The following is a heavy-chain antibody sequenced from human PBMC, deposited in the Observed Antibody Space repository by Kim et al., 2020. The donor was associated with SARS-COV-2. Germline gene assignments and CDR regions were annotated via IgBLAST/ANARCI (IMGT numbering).Heavy chain of an antibody. Sequence: SETLSLTCTVSGGSISSYYWSWIRQPPGKGLEWIGYIYYSGSTNYNPSLKSRVTISVDTSKNQFSLKLSSVTAADTAVYYCARSGLAVAYDAFDIWGQGT. J-gene: IGHJ3*02. CDR1: GGSISSYY. CDR2: IYYSGST. D-gene: IGHD6-19*01. CDR3: ARSGLAVAYDAFDI. V-gene: IGHV4-59*01.